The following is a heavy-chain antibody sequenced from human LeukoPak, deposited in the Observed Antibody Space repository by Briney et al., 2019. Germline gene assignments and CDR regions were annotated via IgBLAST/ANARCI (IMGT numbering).Heavy chain of an antibody. J-gene: IGHJ5*02. D-gene: IGHD2-8*02. Sequence: GGSLRLSCAASGFTFDDYAMHWVRQAPGKGLEWVSLISWDGGSTYYADSVKGRFTISRDNSKNSLYLQMNSLRAEDTALYYCAKGQYRWFEYNWFDPWGLGTLVTVSS. CDR1: GFTFDDYA. V-gene: IGHV3-43D*03. CDR3: AKGQYRWFEYNWFDP. CDR2: ISWDGGST.